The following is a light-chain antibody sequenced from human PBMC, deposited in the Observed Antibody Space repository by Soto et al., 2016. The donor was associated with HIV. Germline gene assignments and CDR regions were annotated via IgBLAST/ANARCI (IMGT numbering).Light chain of an antibody. CDR3: QQYNDYLYT. CDR1: QNIKSY. Sequence: DIQMTQSPSSLSASVEDRVTITCRASQNIKSYLNWYQKKVGEAPKLLIFAAVNLQSGVPSRFSGSVSGTDFILTITSLQPEDFATYYCQQYNDYLYTFGLGDQARDQT. J-gene: IGKJ2*01. CDR2: AAV. V-gene: IGKV1-39*01.